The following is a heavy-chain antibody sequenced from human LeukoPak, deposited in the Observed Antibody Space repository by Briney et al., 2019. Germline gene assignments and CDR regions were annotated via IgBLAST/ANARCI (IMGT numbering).Heavy chain of an antibody. CDR1: GGTFSSYA. CDR2: IIPIFGTA. Sequence: ASVKVSCKASGGTFSSYAISWVRQAPGQGLGWMGGIIPIFGTANYAQKFQGRVTITADESTSTAYMELSSLRSEDTAVYYCARTEITVVDYYYYGMDVWGQGTTVTVSS. D-gene: IGHD4-23*01. CDR3: ARTEITVVDYYYYGMDV. J-gene: IGHJ6*02. V-gene: IGHV1-69*13.